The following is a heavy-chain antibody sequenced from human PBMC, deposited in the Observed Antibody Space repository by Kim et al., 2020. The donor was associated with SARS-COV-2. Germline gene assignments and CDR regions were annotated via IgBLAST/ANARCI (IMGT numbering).Heavy chain of an antibody. CDR3: ARIKKQWLVPLMYFDY. CDR1: GGSISSYY. CDR2: IYYSGST. Sequence: SETLSLTCTVSGGSISSYYWSWIRQPPGKGLEWIGYIYYSGSTNYNPSLKSRVTISVDTSKNQFSLKLSSVTAADTAVYYCARIKKQWLVPLMYFDYWGQGTLVTVSS. V-gene: IGHV4-59*01. J-gene: IGHJ4*02. D-gene: IGHD6-19*01.